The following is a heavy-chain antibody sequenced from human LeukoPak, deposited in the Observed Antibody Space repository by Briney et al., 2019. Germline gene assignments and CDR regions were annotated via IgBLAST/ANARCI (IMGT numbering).Heavy chain of an antibody. J-gene: IGHJ4*02. V-gene: IGHV3-48*01. CDR3: ARSYGWGSYYNVLGY. CDR1: GFTFSSYN. CDR2: ISSSSGTI. Sequence: PGGSLTLSCAASGFTFSSYNMNWVRQAPGKGLEWVSYISSSSGTIYYADSVKGRFTISRDNAKNSLYLQMNSLTAEDTAVYYCARSYGWGSYYNVLGYWGQGTLVTVSS. D-gene: IGHD3-10*01.